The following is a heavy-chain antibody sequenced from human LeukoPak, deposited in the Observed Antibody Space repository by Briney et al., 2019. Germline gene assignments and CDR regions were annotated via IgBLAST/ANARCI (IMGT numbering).Heavy chain of an antibody. V-gene: IGHV1-69*04. Sequence: GSSVKVSCKASGGTFSSYAISWVRQAPGQGLEWMGRIIPILGIANYAQKFQGRVTITADKSTSTAYMELSSLRSEDTAVYYCARDRGIVVVTAPDAFDIWGQGTMVTVSS. J-gene: IGHJ3*02. CDR3: ARDRGIVVVTAPDAFDI. D-gene: IGHD2-21*02. CDR2: IIPILGIA. CDR1: GGTFSSYA.